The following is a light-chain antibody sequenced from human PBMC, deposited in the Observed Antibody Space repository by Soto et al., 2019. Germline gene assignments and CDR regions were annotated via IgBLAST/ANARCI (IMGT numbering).Light chain of an antibody. V-gene: IGKV1-6*01. J-gene: IGKJ4*01. CDR3: LQDYNYPVT. CDR2: AAS. CDR1: EGIRND. Sequence: AIQMTQSPSSLSASVGDRVNITCRASEGIRNDLGWYQQKPGKAPKLLIYAASSLQSGVPSRFSGSGSGTDFTLTISSLQPEDFATYYCLQDYNYPVTFGGGTKVEIK.